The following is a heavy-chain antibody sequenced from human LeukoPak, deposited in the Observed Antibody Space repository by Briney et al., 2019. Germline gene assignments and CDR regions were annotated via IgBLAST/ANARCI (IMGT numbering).Heavy chain of an antibody. CDR3: ARGRGDYGLNYFDY. V-gene: IGHV4-39*01. D-gene: IGHD4-17*01. Sequence: SETLSLTCTVSGDSISSSSYYWGWIRQPAGKGLEWIGSIYYSGSTYYNPSLKSRVTMSVDTSKNQFSLKLSSVTAADTAVYYCARGRGDYGLNYFDYWGQGTLVTVSS. CDR1: GDSISSSSYY. CDR2: IYYSGST. J-gene: IGHJ4*02.